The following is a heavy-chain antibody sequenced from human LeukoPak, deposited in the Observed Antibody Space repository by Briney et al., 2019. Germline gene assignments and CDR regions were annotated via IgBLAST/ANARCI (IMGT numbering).Heavy chain of an antibody. CDR1: NGFISGSSFY. CDR3: ARGPYYGSGRYYPYYYGMDV. J-gene: IGHJ6*02. D-gene: IGHD3-10*01. Sequence: SETLSLTCSVSNGFISGSSFYWGWLRQPPGKGLEWIVIIYSSEKTYYNPSLKSRFAISLDTSNNLFSLKLKSVTAADSAEYYCARGPYYGSGRYYPYYYGMDVWGQGTTVTVSS. CDR2: IYSSEKT. V-gene: IGHV4-39*07.